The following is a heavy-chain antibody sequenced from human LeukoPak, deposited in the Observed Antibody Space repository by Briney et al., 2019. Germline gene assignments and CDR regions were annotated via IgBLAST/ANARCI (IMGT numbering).Heavy chain of an antibody. CDR2: IKQDGSEK. CDR3: AKPAYSTPVGY. V-gene: IGHV3-7*03. J-gene: IGHJ4*02. CDR1: GFTFRTYW. D-gene: IGHD4-11*01. Sequence: GGSLRLSCAASGFTFRTYWMSWVRQAPGKGLEWVAIIKQDGSEKYYVDSVKDRFTISRDNAKNSLYLQMNSLRAEDTAVYYCAKPAYSTPVGYWGQGTLVTVSS.